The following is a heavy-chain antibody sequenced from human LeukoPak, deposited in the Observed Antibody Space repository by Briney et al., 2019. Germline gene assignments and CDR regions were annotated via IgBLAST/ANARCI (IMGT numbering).Heavy chain of an antibody. CDR2: IMQDGNEK. V-gene: IGHV3-7*01. Sequence: QAEGSLRLSCAASGFTFSSYWMSWVRQAPGKGLEWVANIMQDGNEKHYVDSVKGRFTISRDNAKNSLYLQMDSLRAEDTAVYYCARGSGYYDSSGYDYFDYWGQGTLVTVSS. J-gene: IGHJ4*02. CDR1: GFTFSSYW. D-gene: IGHD3-22*01. CDR3: ARGSGYYDSSGYDYFDY.